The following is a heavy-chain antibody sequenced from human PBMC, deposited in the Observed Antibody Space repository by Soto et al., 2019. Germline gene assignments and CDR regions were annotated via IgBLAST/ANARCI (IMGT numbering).Heavy chain of an antibody. CDR3: ARARAASRIAARPMWFDL. V-gene: IGHV1-18*01. CDR1: GYTFTSYG. J-gene: IGHJ5*02. Sequence: QVQLVQSGAEVKKPGASVKVSCKASGYTFTSYGISWVRQAPGQGLAWMGWISAYNGNTNYAQKLQGRVTMTTDTSTSTAQMELRSLRSDATAVYYSARARAASRIAARPMWFDLWGQGTLVTVSS. CDR2: ISAYNGNT. D-gene: IGHD6-6*01.